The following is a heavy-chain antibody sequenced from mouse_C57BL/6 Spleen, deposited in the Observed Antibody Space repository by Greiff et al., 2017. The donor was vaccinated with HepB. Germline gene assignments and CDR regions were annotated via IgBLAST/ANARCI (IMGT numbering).Heavy chain of an antibody. CDR3: AREGGNDYDGWFAY. D-gene: IGHD2-4*01. CDR2: IYPGDGDT. Sequence: QVQLKQSGPELVQPGASVKISCKASGYAFSSSWMNWVKQRPGKGLEWIGRIYPGDGDTNYNGKFKGKATLTADKSSSTAYMQLSSLTSEDSAVYSCAREGGNDYDGWFAYWGQGTLVTVS. V-gene: IGHV1-82*01. J-gene: IGHJ3*01. CDR1: GYAFSSSW.